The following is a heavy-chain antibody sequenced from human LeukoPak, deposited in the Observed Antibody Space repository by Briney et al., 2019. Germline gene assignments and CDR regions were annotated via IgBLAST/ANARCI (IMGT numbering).Heavy chain of an antibody. CDR1: GYTFTGYY. J-gene: IGHJ4*02. Sequence: ASVKVSCKASGYTFTGYYMHWVRQAPGQGLEWMGWINPNSGGTNYAQKFQGRVTMTRDTSISTAYMELSRLRSDDTAVYYCAREKAGVIGYYFDYWGQGTLVTVSS. V-gene: IGHV1-2*02. CDR2: INPNSGGT. CDR3: AREKAGVIGYYFDY. D-gene: IGHD3-16*02.